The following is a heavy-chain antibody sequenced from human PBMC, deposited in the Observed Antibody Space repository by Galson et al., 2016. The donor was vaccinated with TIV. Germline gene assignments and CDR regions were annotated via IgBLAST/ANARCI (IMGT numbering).Heavy chain of an antibody. J-gene: IGHJ6*03. CDR1: GFTFDDYG. D-gene: IGHD6-13*01. Sequence: SLRLSCAGSGFTFDDYGMHWVRQAPGKGLEWVSSISWNSDSIAYADSVKGRFTISRDNAKNSLYLQMDSLRPEDTALYYCAKGSQQLVVDYMDVWGKGTTVTVS. CDR3: AKGSQQLVVDYMDV. V-gene: IGHV3-9*01. CDR2: ISWNSDSI.